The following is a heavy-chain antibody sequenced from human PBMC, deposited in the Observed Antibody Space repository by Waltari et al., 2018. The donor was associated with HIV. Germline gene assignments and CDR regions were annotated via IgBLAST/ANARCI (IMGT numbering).Heavy chain of an antibody. CDR2: ISYSGST. CDR1: DGSLDRSSST. J-gene: IGHJ4*02. Sequence: QLQLQESGPRLVKPSETLSPTCTVSDGSLDRSSSTWGWIRQPPGKGLEWIGSISYSGSTYDNPSLKSRVTISVDTSKNRFSLKLSSVTAADTAVYYCARHVGGYDSSGYFPYYFDYWGQGALVTVSS. D-gene: IGHD3-22*01. CDR3: ARHVGGYDSSGYFPYYFDY. V-gene: IGHV4-39*01.